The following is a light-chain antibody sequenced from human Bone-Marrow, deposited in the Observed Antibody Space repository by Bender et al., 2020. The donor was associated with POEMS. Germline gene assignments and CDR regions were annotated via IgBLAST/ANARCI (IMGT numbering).Light chain of an antibody. CDR1: SSDIGSYNL. V-gene: IGLV2-14*02. J-gene: IGLJ2*01. Sequence: QSALTQPASVSGSPGQSITISCTGTSSDIGSYNLVSWYQQHPGKAPKLLIYDVSKRPSGVPDRFSGSKSGNTASLTVSGLQAEDEADYFCSSSSSSNNFGVVFGGGTKLTVL. CDR3: SSSSSSNNFGVV. CDR2: DVS.